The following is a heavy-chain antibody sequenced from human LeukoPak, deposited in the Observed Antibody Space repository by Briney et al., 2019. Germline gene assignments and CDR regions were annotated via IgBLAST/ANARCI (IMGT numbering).Heavy chain of an antibody. V-gene: IGHV3-30-3*01. CDR1: GFTFSSNA. J-gene: IGHJ4*02. CDR3: ARVLGDY. Sequence: PGRSLRLSCAASGFTFSSNAMHWVRQAPGKGLEWVAVISYDGSNKYYADSVKGRFTISRDNSKNTLYLQMNSLRAEDTAVYYCARVLGDYWGQGTLVTVSS. CDR2: ISYDGSNK. D-gene: IGHD7-27*01.